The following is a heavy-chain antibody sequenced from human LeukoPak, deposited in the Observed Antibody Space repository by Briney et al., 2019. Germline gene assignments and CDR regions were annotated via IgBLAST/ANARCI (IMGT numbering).Heavy chain of an antibody. V-gene: IGHV3-7*01. CDR1: GFTFSSYW. Sequence: GGSLRLSCAASGFTFSSYWMSWVRQAPGKGLEWVANIKQDGSEKYYVDSVKGRFTISRDNAKNSLYLQMNSLRAEDTAVYYCATDSSGYSSSWYRDYFDYWGQGTLVTVSS. CDR2: IKQDGSEK. D-gene: IGHD6-13*01. J-gene: IGHJ4*02. CDR3: ATDSSGYSSSWYRDYFDY.